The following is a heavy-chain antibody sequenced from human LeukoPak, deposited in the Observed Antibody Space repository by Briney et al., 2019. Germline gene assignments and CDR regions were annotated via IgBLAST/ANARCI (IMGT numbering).Heavy chain of an antibody. D-gene: IGHD2/OR15-2a*01. J-gene: IGHJ4*02. CDR2: TRSRIYGGAP. CDR3: ARGQTVPGAKYYFDF. CDR1: GFTFRDYG. V-gene: IGHV3-49*04. Sequence: PGRSLRLSCLTSGFTFRDYGLGWVRQAPGLGLEWVSFTRSRIYGGAPEYAASVRGRFSVSRDDSESIAYLQMNNLKSEDTAVYYCARGQTVPGAKYYFDFWSPGTLVTVSS.